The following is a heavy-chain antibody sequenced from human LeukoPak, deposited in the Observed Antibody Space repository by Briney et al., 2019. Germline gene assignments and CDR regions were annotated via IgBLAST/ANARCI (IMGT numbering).Heavy chain of an antibody. Sequence: PSETLSLTCAVYGESFSGYYWSWIRQPPGKGLEWIGEINHSGSTNYNPSLKSRVTISVDTSKNQFSLKLSSVTAADSAVYYCATRGGDSSSWYWFDPWGQGTLVTVSS. D-gene: IGHD6-13*01. CDR2: INHSGST. V-gene: IGHV4-34*01. CDR1: GESFSGYY. CDR3: ATRGGDSSSWYWFDP. J-gene: IGHJ5*02.